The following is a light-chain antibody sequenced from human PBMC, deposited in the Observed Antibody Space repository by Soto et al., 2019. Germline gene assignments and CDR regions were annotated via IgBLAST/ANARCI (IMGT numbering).Light chain of an antibody. Sequence: QSVLTQPASVSGSPGQSITSSCTGTSSDVGSYNYVSWYQQQPGKAPKLMIFDVSNRPSGVSHRFSGSKSGNMASLSISGLQAEDEDDYYCSSYTTSSTYVLGTGTKVTVL. CDR2: DVS. V-gene: IGLV2-14*03. CDR3: SSYTTSSTYV. J-gene: IGLJ1*01. CDR1: SSDVGSYNY.